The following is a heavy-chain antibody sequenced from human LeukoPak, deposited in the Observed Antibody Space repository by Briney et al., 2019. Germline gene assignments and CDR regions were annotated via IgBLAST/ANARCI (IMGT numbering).Heavy chain of an antibody. Sequence: ASVKVSCKASGYTFTNYGISWVRQAPGEGLEWMGWISAYNGNTNYAQKFQGRVTMTTDTSTSTAYMELRSLRSDDTAVYYCAKRYYCHVWGSLYYYYGMDVWGKGTTVTVSS. CDR3: AKRYYCHVWGSLYYYYGMDV. CDR2: ISAYNGNT. CDR1: GYTFTNYG. J-gene: IGHJ6*04. D-gene: IGHD3-16*01. V-gene: IGHV1-18*04.